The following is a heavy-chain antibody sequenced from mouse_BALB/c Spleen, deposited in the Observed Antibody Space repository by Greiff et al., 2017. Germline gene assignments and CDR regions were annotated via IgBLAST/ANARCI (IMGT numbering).Heavy chain of an antibody. J-gene: IGHJ2*01. CDR2: ISTYYGNT. D-gene: IGHD2-1*01. CDR1: GYTFTDYA. V-gene: IGHV1-67*01. Sequence: VNVVESGPELVRPGVSVKISCKGSGYTFTDYAMHWVKQSHAKSLEWIGVISTYYGNTNYNQKFKGKATMTVDKSSSTAYMELARLTSEDSAIYYCARDGGGNYYFDYWGQGTTLTVSS. CDR3: ARDGGGNYYFDY.